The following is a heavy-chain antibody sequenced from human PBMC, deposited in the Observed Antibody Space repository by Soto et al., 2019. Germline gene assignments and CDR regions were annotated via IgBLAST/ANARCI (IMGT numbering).Heavy chain of an antibody. V-gene: IGHV1-18*01. D-gene: IGHD1-26*01. J-gene: IGHJ4*02. CDR3: ACDQGGSYYY. CDR1: GYTFTSYG. CDR2: ISAYNGNT. Sequence: QVQLVQSGAEVKKPGASVKVSCKASGYTFTSYGISWVRQAPGQGLEWMGWISAYNGNTNYAQKLQGRVTMTTDTRASTAYRELRSLRSDGTAMYYCACDQGGSYYYWRQGTLVTVSS.